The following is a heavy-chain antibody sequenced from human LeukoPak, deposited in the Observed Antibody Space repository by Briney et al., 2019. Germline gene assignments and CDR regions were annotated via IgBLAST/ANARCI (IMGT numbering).Heavy chain of an antibody. V-gene: IGHV3-66*01. CDR2: IYTGGST. CDR3: ARDTRIAAAGLRAYYYYGMDV. CDR1: GFTFTYYW. D-gene: IGHD6-13*01. J-gene: IGHJ6*02. Sequence: PGGSLRLSCAASGFTFTYYWMSWVRQAPGKGLDWVSVIYTGGSTYYTDSVKGRFTISRDDSKNTLYLQMNSLRAEDTAVYYCARDTRIAAAGLRAYYYYGMDVWGQGTTVTVSS.